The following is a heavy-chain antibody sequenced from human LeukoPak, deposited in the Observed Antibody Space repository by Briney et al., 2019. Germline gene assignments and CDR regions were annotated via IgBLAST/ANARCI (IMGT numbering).Heavy chain of an antibody. D-gene: IGHD6-13*01. CDR1: GFTFSSYA. CDR3: AKDPLIAAAGRWSGWFDP. CDR2: ISGSGGST. J-gene: IGHJ5*02. V-gene: IGHV3-23*01. Sequence: GGSLRLSCAASGFTFSSYAMSWVRQAPGKGLEWVSAISGSGGSTYYADSVKGRFTISRDNSKNTLYLQMNSLRAEDTAVYYCAKDPLIAAAGRWSGWFDPWGQGTLVTVSS.